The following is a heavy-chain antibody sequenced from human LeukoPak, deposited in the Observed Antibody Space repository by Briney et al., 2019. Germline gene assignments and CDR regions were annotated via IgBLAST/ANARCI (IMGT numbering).Heavy chain of an antibody. CDR3: ASAEAITDRFVN. D-gene: IGHD1-14*01. CDR2: ISYDGYYK. V-gene: IGHV3-30-3*01. J-gene: IGHJ4*02. CDR1: GFTLTTFT. Sequence: PGGSLRLSLATAGFTLTTFTMQRGRQAPGKGLEWVASISYDGYYKYYAESVKGPFIISRDNSKNTLYLQINSRRAHDTAVYYWASAEAITDRFVNWGEGTLVIVSS.